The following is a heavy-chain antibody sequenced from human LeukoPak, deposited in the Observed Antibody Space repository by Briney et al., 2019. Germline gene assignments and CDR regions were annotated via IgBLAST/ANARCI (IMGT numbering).Heavy chain of an antibody. J-gene: IGHJ4*02. V-gene: IGHV3-23*01. CDR1: GFTFGSYA. CDR3: AKGGHYDSSGYSPFEY. D-gene: IGHD3-22*01. CDR2: ISGRGHTT. Sequence: PGGSLRLSCAASGFTFGSYAMSWVRQAPGKGLEWVSGISGRGHTTYHADSVRGRFTISRDNSKNTLYLQMNSLRVDDSAVYYCAKGGHYDSSGYSPFEYWGQGTLGTVSS.